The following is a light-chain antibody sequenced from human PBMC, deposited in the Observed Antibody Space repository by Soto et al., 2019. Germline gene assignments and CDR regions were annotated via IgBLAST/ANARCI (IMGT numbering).Light chain of an antibody. V-gene: IGKV3-15*01. CDR3: QQFNSWPRT. J-gene: IGKJ1*01. CDR2: GAS. Sequence: IVMPQSPATVSGSPGERVTLSCRASQSVSGNVAWYHQKPGQPPRLLVYGASTTATDIPARFFGSGSETDFTLTITRLQSEDFGIYYCQQFNSWPRTFGQGTKVEIK. CDR1: QSVSGN.